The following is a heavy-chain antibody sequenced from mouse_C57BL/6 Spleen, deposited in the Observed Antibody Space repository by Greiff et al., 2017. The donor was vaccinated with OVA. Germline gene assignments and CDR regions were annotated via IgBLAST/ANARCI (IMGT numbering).Heavy chain of an antibody. CDR3: ARGDGSSSYYAMDY. V-gene: IGHV1-55*01. CDR2: IYPGSGST. Sequence: QVQLKQPGAELVKPGASVKMSCKASGYTFTSYWITWVKQRPGQGLEWIGDIYPGSGSTNYNEKFKSKATLTVDTSSSTAYMQLSSLTSEDSAVYYCARGDGSSSYYAMDYWGQGTSVTVSS. D-gene: IGHD1-1*01. CDR1: GYTFTSYW. J-gene: IGHJ4*01.